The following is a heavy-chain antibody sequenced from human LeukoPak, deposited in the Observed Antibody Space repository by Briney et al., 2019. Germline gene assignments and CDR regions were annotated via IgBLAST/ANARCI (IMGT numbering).Heavy chain of an antibody. V-gene: IGHV1-18*01. CDR1: GYTFTSYG. Sequence: ASVKVSCKASGYTFTSYGISWVRQAPGQGLEWMGWISAYNGNTNYAQKLQGRVTMTTDTSTSTAYMELRSLRSDDTAVYYCARVIAARRYYSYMDVWGKGTTVTVSS. CDR3: ARVIAARRYYSYMDV. J-gene: IGHJ6*03. CDR2: ISAYNGNT. D-gene: IGHD6-6*01.